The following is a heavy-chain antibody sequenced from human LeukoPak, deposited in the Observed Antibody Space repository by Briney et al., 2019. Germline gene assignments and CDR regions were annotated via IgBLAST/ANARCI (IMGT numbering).Heavy chain of an antibody. V-gene: IGHV1-69*06. CDR3: ATVEMATIHAFDI. D-gene: IGHD5-24*01. CDR2: IIPIFGTA. CDR1: VGTLSSYA. Sequence: SVNVSCKSSVGTLSSYAISWVRQAAGQGVEGMGGIIPIFGTANYAQKFQGRVTSTADKSTSTAYMELSSLRSEDTAVYYCATVEMATIHAFDIWGQGTMVTVSS. J-gene: IGHJ3*02.